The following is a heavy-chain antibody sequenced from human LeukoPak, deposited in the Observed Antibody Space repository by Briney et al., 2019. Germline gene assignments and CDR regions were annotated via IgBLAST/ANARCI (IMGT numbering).Heavy chain of an antibody. J-gene: IGHJ3*02. CDR1: GYTFTGYY. Sequence: ASVKVSCKASGYTFTGYYMHWVRQAPGQGLGWMGWINPNSGGTNYAQKFQGRVTMTRDTSISTAYMELSRLRSDDTAVYYCARDPTVTTSRLSDAFDIWGQGTMVTVSS. D-gene: IGHD4-11*01. CDR3: ARDPTVTTSRLSDAFDI. V-gene: IGHV1-2*02. CDR2: INPNSGGT.